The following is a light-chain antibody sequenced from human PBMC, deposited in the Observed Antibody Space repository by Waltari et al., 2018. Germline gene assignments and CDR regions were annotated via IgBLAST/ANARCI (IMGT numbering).Light chain of an antibody. CDR2: WAS. Sequence: DIIMTQSPDSLAVSLGERATLNCKSNQSLLYDANNRDYLAWFHQKPGQPPTFLIYWASTRESGVPDRFSGSGSGTDFTLPITSLQAEDVGVYYCQQYYTHPITFGQGTRLEI. CDR3: QQYYTHPIT. J-gene: IGKJ5*01. V-gene: IGKV4-1*01. CDR1: QSLLYDANNRDY.